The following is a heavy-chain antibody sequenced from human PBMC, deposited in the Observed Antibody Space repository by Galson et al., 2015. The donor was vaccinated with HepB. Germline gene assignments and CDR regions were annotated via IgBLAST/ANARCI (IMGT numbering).Heavy chain of an antibody. CDR3: LKRYWTINNCRNTFHS. V-gene: IGHV3-64D*06. D-gene: IGHD1-1*01. CDR1: GFVFSTYA. J-gene: IGHJ4*02. CDR2: INSNGHDT. Sequence: SLRLSCAASGFVFSTYAMYWVRQSPGTGLECLAGINSNGHDTDSADSVKGRFIISRDNSNNTVYLLLTSLRPEGTAVYYCLKRYWTINNCRNTFHSWGQGTLVTVSS.